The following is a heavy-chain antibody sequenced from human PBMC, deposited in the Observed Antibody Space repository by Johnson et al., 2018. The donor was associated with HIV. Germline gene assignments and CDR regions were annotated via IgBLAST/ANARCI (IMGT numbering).Heavy chain of an antibody. V-gene: IGHV3-30*14. Sequence: QVQLVESGGGVVQPGRSLRLSCAASGFTFSSYAMHWVRQAPGKGLEWVSVISFDGSNKYYADSVKGRFSISRYNPKNTLYLQMNSLRAEDTAVYFCASGDDDGFWGQGTKVTVSS. CDR3: ASGDDDGF. CDR1: GFTFSSYA. J-gene: IGHJ3*01. D-gene: IGHD5-12*01. CDR2: ISFDGSNK.